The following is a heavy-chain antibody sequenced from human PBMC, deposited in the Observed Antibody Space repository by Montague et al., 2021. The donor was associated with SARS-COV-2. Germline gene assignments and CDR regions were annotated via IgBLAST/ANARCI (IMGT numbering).Heavy chain of an antibody. J-gene: IGHJ2*01. V-gene: IGHV2-5*02. Sequence: PALVKPTQTPTLTCNFSGFSLRTAGVAVGWIRQPPGKAPQWLGHIYWDDEKRYSASLPSRLFITKDTSRNQVVLSLGSVDPADTGTSYCAHGRSPSDCYFDVWGRGTLVTVSS. CDR3: AHGRSPSDCYFDV. CDR2: IYWDDEK. D-gene: IGHD2-21*01. CDR1: GFSLRTAGVA.